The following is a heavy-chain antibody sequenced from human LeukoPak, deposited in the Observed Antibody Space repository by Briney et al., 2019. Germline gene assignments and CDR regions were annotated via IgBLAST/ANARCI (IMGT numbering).Heavy chain of an antibody. Sequence: GGSLRLSCAASGFSFSDFCMSWVRQAPGKGLEWVANIKYDGSNKYYVDSVKGRFTISRDNAKNSLYLQMNSLRAEDTALYYCARAGYDETTWYNWGQGTLVTVSS. CDR1: GFSFSDFC. CDR3: ARAGYDETTWYN. D-gene: IGHD6-13*01. J-gene: IGHJ4*02. CDR2: IKYDGSNK. V-gene: IGHV3-7*01.